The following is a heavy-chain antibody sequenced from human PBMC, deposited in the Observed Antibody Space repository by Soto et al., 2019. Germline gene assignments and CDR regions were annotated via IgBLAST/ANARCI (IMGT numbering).Heavy chain of an antibody. CDR1: GFTFTTYY. J-gene: IGHJ4*02. CDR2: IKNDGSEQ. V-gene: IGHV3-7*03. D-gene: IGHD2-21*02. CDR3: TGGYCFFDY. Sequence: PGGSLRLSCAASGFTFTTYYMTWVRQAPGKGLEWVASIKNDGSEQYYVDSVKGRFTISRDNAKNSLYLQMNSLRAGDTALYYCTGGYCFFDYWGQGTLVTVSS.